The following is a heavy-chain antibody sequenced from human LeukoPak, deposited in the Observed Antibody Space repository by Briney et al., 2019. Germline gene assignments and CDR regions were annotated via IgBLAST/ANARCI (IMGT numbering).Heavy chain of an antibody. V-gene: IGHV3-23*01. CDR1: GFNFNNFA. Sequence: PGGSLRLSCAASGFNFNNFAMSWVRQAPGKGLEWLSAMTGPADTTYSAESVKGRFTISRDYSKSMVFLQMNSLRVEDTAIYYCAKGAEIDHWGQGTLVTVSS. J-gene: IGHJ4*02. CDR3: AKGAEIDH. CDR2: MTGPADTT.